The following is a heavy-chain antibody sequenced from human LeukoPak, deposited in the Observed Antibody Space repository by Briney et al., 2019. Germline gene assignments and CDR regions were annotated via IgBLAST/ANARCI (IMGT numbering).Heavy chain of an antibody. J-gene: IGHJ3*02. CDR2: IYPGDSDT. CDR3: ARESQFYCSGGSCYGEDAFDI. Sequence: GESLKISCKGSGYSFTSYWIGWVRQMPGKGLEWMGIIYPGDSDTRYSPSLQGQVTISADKSISTAYLQWSSLKASDTAMYYCARESQFYCSGGSCYGEDAFDIWGQGTMVTVSS. D-gene: IGHD2-15*01. V-gene: IGHV5-51*01. CDR1: GYSFTSYW.